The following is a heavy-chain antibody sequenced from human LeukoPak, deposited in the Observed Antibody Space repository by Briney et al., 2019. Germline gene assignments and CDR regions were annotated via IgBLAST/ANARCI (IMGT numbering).Heavy chain of an antibody. CDR3: ARDLRDILTGYYQPNAFDI. J-gene: IGHJ3*02. V-gene: IGHV4-59*01. CDR2: IYYSGST. CDR1: GGSISSYY. Sequence: SETPSLTCTVSGGSISSYYWSWIRQPPGKGLEWIGYIYYSGSTNYNPSLKSRVTISVDTSKNQFSLKLSSVTAADTAVYYCARDLRDILTGYYQPNAFDIWGQGTMVTVSS. D-gene: IGHD3-9*01.